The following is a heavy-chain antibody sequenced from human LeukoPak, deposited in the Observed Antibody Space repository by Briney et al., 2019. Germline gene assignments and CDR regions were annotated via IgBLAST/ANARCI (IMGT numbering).Heavy chain of an antibody. J-gene: IGHJ4*02. D-gene: IGHD3-22*01. CDR2: ISSSSSYI. Sequence: PGGSLRLSCAASGFTFSSYSMNWVRQAPGKGLEWVSSISSSSSYIYYADSVKGRFTISRDNAKNSLYLQMNSLRAEDTAVYYCAREGDYYDSSGYTTPLFDYWGQGTLVTVSS. CDR1: GFTFSSYS. V-gene: IGHV3-21*01. CDR3: AREGDYYDSSGYTTPLFDY.